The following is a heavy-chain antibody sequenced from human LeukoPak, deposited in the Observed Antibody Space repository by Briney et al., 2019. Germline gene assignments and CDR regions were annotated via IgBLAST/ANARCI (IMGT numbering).Heavy chain of an antibody. CDR3: TRSRPGTEAGQPNFDY. CDR1: GFTFSTYS. D-gene: IGHD6-13*01. CDR2: ISSISSII. V-gene: IGHV3-48*01. J-gene: IGHJ4*02. Sequence: AGGSLRLSCAASGFTFSTYSRSWVRQAPGKGLEWVSYISSISSIIYYADSVKGRFTISRDNARNSLYLQMNSLRAEDTAVYYCTRSRPGTEAGQPNFDYWGQGTLVTVSS.